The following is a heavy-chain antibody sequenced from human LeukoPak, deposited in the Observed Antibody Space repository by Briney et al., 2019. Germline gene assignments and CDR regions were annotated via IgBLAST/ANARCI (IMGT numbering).Heavy chain of an antibody. CDR2: IIPIFGTA. J-gene: IGHJ4*02. D-gene: IGHD3-10*01. V-gene: IGHV1-69*05. CDR1: GGTFSSYA. Sequence: GASVKVSCKASGGTFSSYAISWVRQAPGQGLEWMGGIIPIFGTANYAQKFQGRVTITTDESTSTAYMELSSLRSEDTAVYYCARSITMVRGVLLYWGQGTLVTVSS. CDR3: ARSITMVRGVLLY.